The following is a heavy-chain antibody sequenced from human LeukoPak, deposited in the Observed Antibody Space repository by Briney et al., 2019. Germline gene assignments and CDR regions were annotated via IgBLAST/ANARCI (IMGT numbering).Heavy chain of an antibody. CDR1: GYTFTGYY. D-gene: IGHD6-19*01. CDR3: ARVGYSSGWYLLLHYYMDV. V-gene: IGHV1-2*02. CDR2: INPNSGGT. Sequence: ASVKVSCKASGYTFTGYYMHWVRQAPGQGLEWMGWINPNSGGTNYAQKFQGRVTMTRDTSISTAYMELSRLRSDDTAVYYCARVGYSSGWYLLLHYYMDVWGKGTTVTISS. J-gene: IGHJ6*03.